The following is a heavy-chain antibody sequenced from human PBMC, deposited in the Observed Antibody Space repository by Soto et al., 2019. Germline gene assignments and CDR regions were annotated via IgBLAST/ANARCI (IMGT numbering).Heavy chain of an antibody. Sequence: ASVKVSCKASGYTFTGYYMHWVRQAPGQGLEWMGWISAYNGNTNYAQKLQGRVTMTTDTSTSTAYMELRSLRSDDTAVYYCARDYDGWFDPWGQGTLLTVSS. J-gene: IGHJ5*02. CDR3: ARDYDGWFDP. D-gene: IGHD3-3*01. CDR2: ISAYNGNT. V-gene: IGHV1-18*04. CDR1: GYTFTGYY.